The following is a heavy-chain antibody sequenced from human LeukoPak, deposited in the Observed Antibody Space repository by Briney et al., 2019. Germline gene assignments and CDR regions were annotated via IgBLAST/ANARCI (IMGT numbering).Heavy chain of an antibody. J-gene: IGHJ3*02. CDR3: ARDYKRVGQQLVLKDAFDI. D-gene: IGHD6-13*01. Sequence: GGSLRLSCAASGFTFSSYSMNWVRQAPGMGLEWLSYISASRDITYYADSVKGRFTISRDNAKNSLYLQMNSLRAEDTAVYYCARDYKRVGQQLVLKDAFDIWGQGTMVTVSS. CDR1: GFTFSSYS. CDR2: ISASRDIT. V-gene: IGHV3-48*01.